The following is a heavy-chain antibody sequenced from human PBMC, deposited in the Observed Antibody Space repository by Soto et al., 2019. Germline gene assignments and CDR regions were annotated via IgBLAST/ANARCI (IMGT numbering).Heavy chain of an antibody. D-gene: IGHD2-2*01. CDR1: GFTFSSYG. V-gene: IGHV3-33*01. Sequence: PGGSLRLSCAASGFTFSSYGMHWVRQAPGKGLEWVAVIWYDGSNKYYADSVKGRFTISRDNSKNTLYLQMNSLRAEDTAVYYCARDGFPLSSTNWFDPWGQGTLVTVSS. CDR2: IWYDGSNK. CDR3: ARDGFPLSSTNWFDP. J-gene: IGHJ5*02.